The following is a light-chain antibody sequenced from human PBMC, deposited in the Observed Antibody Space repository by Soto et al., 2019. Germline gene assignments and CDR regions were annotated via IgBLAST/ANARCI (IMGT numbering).Light chain of an antibody. J-gene: IGKJ3*01. Sequence: DIQMTQSPASLSASVGDRVTITCRASQSISSYLNWYQQKPGKAPKLLIYAASSLQSGVPSRFSVSGSGTDFTLTISSLQPEDFATYYCQLSYGSLIFTFGPGTKVDI. CDR2: AAS. V-gene: IGKV1-39*01. CDR3: QLSYGSLIFT. CDR1: QSISSY.